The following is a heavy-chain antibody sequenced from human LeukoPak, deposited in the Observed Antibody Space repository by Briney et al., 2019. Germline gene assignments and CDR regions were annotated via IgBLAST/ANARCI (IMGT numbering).Heavy chain of an antibody. CDR2: ISSSSSYI. CDR1: GFTSSSYS. D-gene: IGHD6-13*01. J-gene: IGHJ6*02. Sequence: GGFLRLSCAASGFTSSSYSMSWVRQAPGKGLEWFSSISSSSSYIYYADSVKGRFTISRDNAKNSLYLQMNSLRAEDTAVYYCARSRAAAGYYYGMDVWGQGTTVTVSS. V-gene: IGHV3-21*01. CDR3: ARSRAAAGYYYGMDV.